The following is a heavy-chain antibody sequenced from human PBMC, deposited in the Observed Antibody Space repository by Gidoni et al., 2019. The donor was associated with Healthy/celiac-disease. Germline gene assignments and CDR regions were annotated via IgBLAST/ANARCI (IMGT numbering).Heavy chain of an antibody. CDR1: GFTFGDSA. CDR2: IRSKAYGGTT. D-gene: IGHD3-9*01. V-gene: IGHV3-49*04. CDR3: TRDGSPLISDILTGYYPFDY. Sequence: EVQLVESGGGLVQPGRSLRLSCTASGFTFGDSAMSWVRQAPGKGLEWVGFIRSKAYGGTTEYAASVKGRFTISRDDSKSIAYLQMNSLKTEDTAVYYCTRDGSPLISDILTGYYPFDYWGQGTLVTVSS. J-gene: IGHJ4*02.